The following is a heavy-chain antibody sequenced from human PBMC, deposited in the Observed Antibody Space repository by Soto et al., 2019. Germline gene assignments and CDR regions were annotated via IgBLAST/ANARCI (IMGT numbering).Heavy chain of an antibody. Sequence: GASVKVSCKASGYSFTNSGFSWVRQAPGQGLEWMGWVSGYNGKTNYAENFQGRVTMTTDTSTSTAYLELKSLTSDDTAVYYCARDNWNWVYWFDPWGQGTLVTVSS. D-gene: IGHD1-20*01. CDR3: ARDNWNWVYWFDP. J-gene: IGHJ5*02. CDR1: GYSFTNSG. V-gene: IGHV1-18*04. CDR2: VSGYNGKT.